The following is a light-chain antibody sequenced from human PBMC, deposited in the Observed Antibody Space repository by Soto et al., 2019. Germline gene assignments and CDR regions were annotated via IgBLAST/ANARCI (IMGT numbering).Light chain of an antibody. CDR2: EVS. Sequence: QSALTQPASVSGSPGQSITISCTGASSDVGGYNYVSWYQHHPGKAPKLMIYEVSNRPSGVSNRFSGSKSGNTASLTISGLQAEDEADYYCSSYTDSSTIVIFGGGTKVTVL. J-gene: IGLJ1*01. CDR3: SSYTDSSTIVI. V-gene: IGLV2-14*01. CDR1: SSDVGGYNY.